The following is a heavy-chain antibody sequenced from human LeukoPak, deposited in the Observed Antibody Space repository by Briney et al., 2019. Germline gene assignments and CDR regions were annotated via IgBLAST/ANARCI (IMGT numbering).Heavy chain of an antibody. CDR3: ARQDSGTYLNPLDI. CDR2: IYYTGST. J-gene: IGHJ3*02. CDR1: GRSISSYC. D-gene: IGHD1-26*01. V-gene: IGHV4-59*08. Sequence: PSETLSLTCIVSGRSISSYCWSWIRQPPGKGLEWVGYIYYTGSTNYNPSLKSRVTISVDTSKNQVSLKLRSVTAADTAVYYCARQDSGTYLNPLDIWGQGTVVTVSS.